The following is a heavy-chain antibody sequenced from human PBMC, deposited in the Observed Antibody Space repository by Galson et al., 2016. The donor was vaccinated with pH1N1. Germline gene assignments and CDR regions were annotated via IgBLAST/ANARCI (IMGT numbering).Heavy chain of an antibody. CDR1: GDTFSSYY. D-gene: IGHD3-3*01. J-gene: IGHJ3*02. Sequence: SVKVSCKASGDTFSSYYMHWVRQAPGQGLEWMGIINPSGGSTRYAEKFQGRVTMTRDTTTSTVYMELSSLRSEDTAVYYCARARVSSGYYLGSDAFDIWGQGTMVTVSS. CDR3: ARARVSSGYYLGSDAFDI. CDR2: INPSGGST. V-gene: IGHV1-46*01.